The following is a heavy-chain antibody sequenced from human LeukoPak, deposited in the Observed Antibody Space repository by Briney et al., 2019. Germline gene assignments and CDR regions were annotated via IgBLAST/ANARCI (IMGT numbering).Heavy chain of an antibody. CDR1: GGSISSSSYY. V-gene: IGHV4-39*07. D-gene: IGHD3-10*01. J-gene: IGHJ4*02. Sequence: SETLSLTCTVSGGSISSSSYYWGWIRQPPGKGLEWIGSIYYSGSTYYNPSLKSRVTISVDTSKNQFSLKRSSVTAADTAVYYCASSYYNPYFDYWGQGTLVTVSS. CDR2: IYYSGST. CDR3: ASSYYNPYFDY.